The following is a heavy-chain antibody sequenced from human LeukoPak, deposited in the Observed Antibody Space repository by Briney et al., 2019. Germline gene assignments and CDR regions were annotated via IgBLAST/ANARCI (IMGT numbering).Heavy chain of an antibody. V-gene: IGHV4-59*01. CDR3: ATNDGAFDI. CDR1: GGSTSSYY. CDR2: IYYSGST. D-gene: IGHD5-24*01. Sequence: SETLSLTCTVSGGSTSSYYWSWIRQPPGKGLEWIGYIYYSGSTNYNPSLKSRVTISVDTSKNQFSLKLSSVTAADTAVYYCATNDGAFDIWGQGTMVTVSS. J-gene: IGHJ3*02.